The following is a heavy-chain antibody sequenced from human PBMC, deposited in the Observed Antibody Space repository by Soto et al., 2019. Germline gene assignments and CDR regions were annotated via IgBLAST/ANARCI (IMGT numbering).Heavy chain of an antibody. J-gene: IGHJ4*02. Sequence: QVQLVESGGGVVQPGRSLRLSCTTSGFTFSNFAMNLVRQAPVMGLEWVAVIWYDGSDKYYADSVKGRFTISRDHSKNTLSLKTNNLRAADTALYYWARRRMSYYDIIPSNWGQGTQVTVSS. V-gene: IGHV3-33*01. CDR2: IWYDGSDK. CDR1: GFTFSNFA. CDR3: ARRRMSYYDIIPSN. D-gene: IGHD3-9*01.